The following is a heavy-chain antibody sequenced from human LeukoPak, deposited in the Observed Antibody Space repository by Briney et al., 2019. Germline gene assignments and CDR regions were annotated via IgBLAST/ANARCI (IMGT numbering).Heavy chain of an antibody. CDR3: ARGGYSSSWGGPGY. J-gene: IGHJ4*02. V-gene: IGHV3-48*03. CDR2: ISSSGSTI. D-gene: IGHD6-13*01. CDR1: GFTFSSYE. Sequence: GGSLRLSCAASGFTFSSYEMNWVRQAPGKGLEWVSYISSSGSTIYYADSVKGRFTISRDNAKNSLYLQMNGLRAEDTAVYYCARGGYSSSWGGPGYWGQGTLVTVSS.